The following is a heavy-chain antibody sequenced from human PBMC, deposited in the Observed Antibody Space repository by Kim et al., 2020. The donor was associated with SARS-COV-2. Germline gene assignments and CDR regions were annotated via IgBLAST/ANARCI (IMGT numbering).Heavy chain of an antibody. Sequence: SETLSLTCTVSGGSVSSGSYYWSWIRQPPGKGLEWIGYIYYSGSTNYNPSLKSRVTISVDTSKNQFSLKLSSVTAADTAVYYCARGLRYFSGFDPWGQGTLVTVSS. D-gene: IGHD3-9*01. CDR1: GGSVSSGSYY. J-gene: IGHJ5*02. V-gene: IGHV4-61*01. CDR3: ARGLRYFSGFDP. CDR2: IYYSGST.